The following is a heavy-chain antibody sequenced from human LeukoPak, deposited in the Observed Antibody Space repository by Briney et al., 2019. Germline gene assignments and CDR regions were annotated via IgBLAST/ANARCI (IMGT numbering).Heavy chain of an antibody. CDR3: ASIAVTTSYYYYGMDV. CDR2: IKEDGSEK. CDR1: GFTLSSYW. D-gene: IGHD4-17*01. V-gene: IGHV3-7*03. Sequence: GGSLRLSRAASGFTLSSYWMSWVRQAPGKGLEWVANIKEDGSEKYYVDSVKGRFTISRDNAKNSLYLQMNSLRAEDTAVYYCASIAVTTSYYYYGMDVWGQGTTVTVSS. J-gene: IGHJ6*02.